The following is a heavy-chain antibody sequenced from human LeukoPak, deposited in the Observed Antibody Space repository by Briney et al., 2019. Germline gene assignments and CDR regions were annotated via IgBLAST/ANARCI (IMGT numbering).Heavy chain of an antibody. CDR2: IKQDGSEK. J-gene: IGHJ6*03. CDR3: ARAGYSIPRVNYYYYYYMDV. D-gene: IGHD6-13*01. Sequence: PGGSLRLSCAASGFTFSSYWMSWVRQAPGKGLEWVANIKQDGSEKYYVDSVKGRFTISRDNAKNSLYLQMNSLRAEDTAVYYCARAGYSIPRVNYYYYYYMDVWGKGTTVTVSS. V-gene: IGHV3-7*01. CDR1: GFTFSSYW.